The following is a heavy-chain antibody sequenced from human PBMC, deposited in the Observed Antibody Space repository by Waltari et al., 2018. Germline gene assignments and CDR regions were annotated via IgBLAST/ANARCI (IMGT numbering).Heavy chain of an antibody. CDR3: ARDGSGSYWTTYYYYGMDV. CDR1: GFTFSSYS. J-gene: IGHJ6*02. Sequence: EVQLVESGGGLVKPGGSLRLSCAASGFTFSSYSMNWVRQAPGKGLEWVSSISSSSSYIYYADSVKGRFTISRDNAKNSLYLQMNSLRAEDTAVYYCARDGSGSYWTTYYYYGMDVWGQGTTVTVSS. D-gene: IGHD3-10*01. CDR2: ISSSSSYI. V-gene: IGHV3-21*01.